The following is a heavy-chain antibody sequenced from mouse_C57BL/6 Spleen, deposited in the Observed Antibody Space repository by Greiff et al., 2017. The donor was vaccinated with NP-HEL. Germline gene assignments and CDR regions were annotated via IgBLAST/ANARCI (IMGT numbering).Heavy chain of an antibody. CDR2: IHPNSGST. CDR1: GYTFTSYW. D-gene: IGHD2-3*01. J-gene: IGHJ3*01. V-gene: IGHV1-64*01. Sequence: VQLQQSGAELVKPGASVKLSCKASGYTFTSYWMHWVKQRPGQGLEWIGMIHPNSGSTNYNEKFKSKATLTVDKSSSTAYMQLSSLTSEDSAVYYCARFPYDGYSTRRFAYWGQGTLVTVSA. CDR3: ARFPYDGYSTRRFAY.